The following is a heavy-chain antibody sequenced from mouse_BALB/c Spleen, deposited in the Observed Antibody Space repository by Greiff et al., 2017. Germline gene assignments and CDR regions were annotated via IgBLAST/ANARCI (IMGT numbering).Heavy chain of an antibody. V-gene: IGHV1-55*01. CDR2: IYPGSGST. CDR3: ARGGSYVNYFDY. CDR1: GYNFTSYW. D-gene: IGHD1-1*02. Sequence: QVQLQQPGAELVKPGTSVKLSCKASGYNFTSYWINWVKLRPGQGLEWIGDIYPGSGSTNYNEKFKSKATLTVDTSSSTAYMQLSSLASEDSALYYCARGGSYVNYFDYWGQGTLVTVSA. J-gene: IGHJ3*01.